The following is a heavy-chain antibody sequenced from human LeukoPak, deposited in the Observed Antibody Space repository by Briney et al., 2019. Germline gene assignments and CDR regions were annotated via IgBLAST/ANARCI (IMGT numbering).Heavy chain of an antibody. J-gene: IGHJ4*02. Sequence: GGSLRLSCTASGFTFSGYWMHWVRQAPRKGLVWVARINSDGFSITYADSVKGRFTISRDNSKNTLYLQMTSLRDDDTAVYYCAVSYYCRGSACYSGPDYWGQGTLVTVSS. CDR1: GFTFSGYW. CDR2: INSDGFSI. V-gene: IGHV3-74*03. CDR3: AVSYYCRGSACYSGPDY. D-gene: IGHD2-15*01.